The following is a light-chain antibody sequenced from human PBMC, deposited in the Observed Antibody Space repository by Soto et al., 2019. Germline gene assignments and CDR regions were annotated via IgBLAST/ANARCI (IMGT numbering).Light chain of an antibody. J-gene: IGLJ2*01. V-gene: IGLV2-14*01. CDR2: EVS. Sequence: QSALTQPASVSGSPGQSITISCTGTNSDIGGHNYVSWYQQYPGKAPKLMIYEVSNRPSGISNRFSGSKSGSTASLTISGLQAEDEADYYCCSYTSTNARIFGGGTKVTVL. CDR3: CSYTSTNARI. CDR1: NSDIGGHNY.